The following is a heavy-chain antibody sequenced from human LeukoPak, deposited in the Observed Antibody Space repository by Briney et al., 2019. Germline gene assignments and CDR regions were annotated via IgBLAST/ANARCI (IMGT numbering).Heavy chain of an antibody. J-gene: IGHJ4*02. V-gene: IGHV3-74*01. CDR1: GFTFSTYW. D-gene: IGHD6-19*01. CDR2: LNSDGSTT. CDR3: AEEGPYSSGWVDY. Sequence: GGSLRLSCAASGFTFSTYWMHWVRQAPGKGLVWVSRLNSDGSTTSYADSVKGRFTISRDNAKNTLYLQMNSLRAEDTAVYYCAEEGPYSSGWVDYWGQGTLVTVSS.